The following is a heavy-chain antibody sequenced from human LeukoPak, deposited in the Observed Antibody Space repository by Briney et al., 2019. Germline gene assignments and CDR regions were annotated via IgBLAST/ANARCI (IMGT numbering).Heavy chain of an antibody. Sequence: ASVKVSCKASGYTFTSYYMHWVRQAPGQGLEWMGIINPSGGSTSYAQKFQGRVTMTRDTSTSTVYMELSSLRSEDTAVYYCARDPGITMISPHHAFDIWGQRTMVTVSS. CDR3: ARDPGITMISPHHAFDI. CDR1: GYTFTSYY. V-gene: IGHV1-46*01. D-gene: IGHD3-22*01. J-gene: IGHJ3*02. CDR2: INPSGGST.